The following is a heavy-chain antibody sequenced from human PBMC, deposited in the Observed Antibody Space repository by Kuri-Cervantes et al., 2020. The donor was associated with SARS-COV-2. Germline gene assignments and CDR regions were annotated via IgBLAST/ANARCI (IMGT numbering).Heavy chain of an antibody. V-gene: IGHV3-11*01. D-gene: IGHD4-23*01. J-gene: IGHJ4*02. CDR1: GFTFSDYY. Sequence: GESLKISCAASGFTFSDYYMSWIRQAPGKGLEWVSYISSSGSTIYYADSVEGQFTISRDNAKNSLYLQMNSLRAEDTAVYYCARPEVVRGVDYWGQGTLVTVSS. CDR2: ISSSGSTI. CDR3: ARPEVVRGVDY.